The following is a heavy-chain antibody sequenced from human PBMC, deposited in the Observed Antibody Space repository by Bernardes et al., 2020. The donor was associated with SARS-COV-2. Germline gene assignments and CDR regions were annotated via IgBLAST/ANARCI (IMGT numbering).Heavy chain of an antibody. J-gene: IGHJ2*01. D-gene: IGHD3-22*01. CDR1: GDSVSSSSYF. CDR2: IYSGGIT. Sequence: SETLSLTCTVSGDSVSSSSYFWVWIRQPPGKGLEWIGSIYSGGITYYNPSLKSRATISVDTSKNQFSLQLTSVTAADTAMYYCASTPVTMILVVITYYYFDLWGRGTLVTISS. CDR3: ASTPVTMILVVITYYYFDL. V-gene: IGHV4-39*01.